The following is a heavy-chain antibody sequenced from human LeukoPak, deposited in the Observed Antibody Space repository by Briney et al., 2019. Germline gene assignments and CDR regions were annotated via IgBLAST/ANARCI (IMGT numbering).Heavy chain of an antibody. CDR1: GLTFTSHG. CDR2: VRNDGSDT. V-gene: IGHV3-30*02. CDR3: ARDRGKDYFDS. J-gene: IGHJ4*02. Sequence: GGSLRLSCTTSGLTFTSHGFHWLRQVVGKRLEWVAFVRNDGSDTYHANSVKGRFSISRDDSKNTLYLQMNSLRPEDTAIYYCARDRGKDYFDSWGQGTQVTVSS. D-gene: IGHD4-23*01.